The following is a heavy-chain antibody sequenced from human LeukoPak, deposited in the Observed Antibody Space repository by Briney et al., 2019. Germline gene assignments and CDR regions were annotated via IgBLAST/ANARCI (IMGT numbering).Heavy chain of an antibody. CDR1: GFTFSSYG. Sequence: GGSLRLSCAASGFTFSSYGMHWVRQAPGKGLEWVAVISYDGSNKYYADSVKGRFTISRDNSKNTLYLQMNSLRAEDTAVYYCAKRITILGVVIPLGYWGQGTLVTVSS. CDR2: ISYDGSNK. V-gene: IGHV3-30*18. D-gene: IGHD3-3*01. CDR3: AKRITILGVVIPLGY. J-gene: IGHJ4*02.